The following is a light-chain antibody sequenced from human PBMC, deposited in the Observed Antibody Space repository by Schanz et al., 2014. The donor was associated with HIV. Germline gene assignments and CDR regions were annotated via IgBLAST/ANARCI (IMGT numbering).Light chain of an antibody. CDR3: CSYTTTSTYV. Sequence: QSALTQPASVSGSPGQSITISCTGTSSAVANYNLVSWYQQHPGKAPKLIIFEVNKRPSGLSNRFSGSKSGNTASLTISGLQAEDEADYYCCSYTTTSTYVFGAGTKVTVL. CDR1: SSAVANYNL. J-gene: IGLJ1*01. V-gene: IGLV2-14*02. CDR2: EVN.